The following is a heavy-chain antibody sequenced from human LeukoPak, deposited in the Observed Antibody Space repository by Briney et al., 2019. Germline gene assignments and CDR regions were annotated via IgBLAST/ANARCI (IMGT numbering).Heavy chain of an antibody. CDR1: GDSISSGDSY. CDR3: ARDRQENYGLGYYYYGMDV. J-gene: IGHJ6*02. Sequence: SETLSLTCTVSGDSISSGDSYWSWLRKHPGKGLEWIVYIYYRGTTYYNPSLKSRVNISIDASKNQFSLKLTSVTAADTAVYYCARDRQENYGLGYYYYGMDVRGQGTTVTVS. V-gene: IGHV4-31*03. CDR2: IYYRGTT. D-gene: IGHD3-10*01.